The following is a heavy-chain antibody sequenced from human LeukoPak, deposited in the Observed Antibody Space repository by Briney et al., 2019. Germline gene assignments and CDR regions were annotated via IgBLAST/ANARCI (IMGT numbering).Heavy chain of an antibody. D-gene: IGHD3-3*01. CDR3: ARDLRGYDFWSGYTI. V-gene: IGHV4-31*03. Sequence: SETLSLTCTVSGGSISSGGYYWSWIRQHPGKGLEWIGYIYYSGSTYYNPSLKSRVTLSVDTSKNQFSLKLGSVTAADTAVYYCARDLRGYDFWSGYTIWGQGTLVTVSS. CDR2: IYYSGST. J-gene: IGHJ4*02. CDR1: GGSISSGGYY.